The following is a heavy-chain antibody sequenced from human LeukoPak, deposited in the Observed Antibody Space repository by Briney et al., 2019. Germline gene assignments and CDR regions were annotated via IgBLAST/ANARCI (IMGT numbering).Heavy chain of an antibody. CDR2: ISGSGGST. Sequence: GGFLRLSCAASGFTFSSYAMSWVRQAPGKGLEWVSAISGSGGSTYYADSVKGRFTISRDNSKNTLYLQMNSLRAEDTAVYYCAKDRIAARPVMYYYMDVWGKGTTVTVSS. V-gene: IGHV3-23*01. CDR3: AKDRIAARPVMYYYMDV. CDR1: GFTFSSYA. J-gene: IGHJ6*03. D-gene: IGHD6-6*01.